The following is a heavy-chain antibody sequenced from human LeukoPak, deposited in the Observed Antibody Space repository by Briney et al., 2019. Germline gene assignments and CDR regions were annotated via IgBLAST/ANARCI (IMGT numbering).Heavy chain of an antibody. Sequence: ASVKVSCKASGYSFTSYGFNWVRQAPGQGLEWMGWMSAYNGKTNYAHSLQGRVTVTADTSTSTAYMELRSLRSEDTAVYYCARGMGYSYGHPQGAFGIWGQGTMVTVSS. CDR2: MSAYNGKT. CDR1: GYSFTSYG. CDR3: ARGMGYSYGHPQGAFGI. D-gene: IGHD5-18*01. J-gene: IGHJ3*02. V-gene: IGHV1-18*01.